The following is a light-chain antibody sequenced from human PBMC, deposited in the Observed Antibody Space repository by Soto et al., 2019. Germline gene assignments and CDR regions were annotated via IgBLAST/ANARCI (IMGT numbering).Light chain of an antibody. J-gene: IGKJ1*01. Sequence: LSTQSPGSLSSPPRQRPTLCCRSSQTVRNNYLAWYQQKPGQSPRLLIYAASSRATGIQDRFSGGGSGTDFTLTISRLEPEDFAVYYCQQYGSSRTFGQGTKLDIK. CDR3: QQYGSSRT. CDR2: AAS. V-gene: IGKV3-20*01. CDR1: QTVRNNY.